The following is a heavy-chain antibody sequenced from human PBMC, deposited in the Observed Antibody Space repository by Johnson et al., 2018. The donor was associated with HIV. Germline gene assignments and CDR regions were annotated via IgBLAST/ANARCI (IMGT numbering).Heavy chain of an antibody. CDR3: ARDPMNWDPRGDAFDI. CDR1: GFTFGDYA. J-gene: IGHJ3*02. CDR2: IRSKAYGGTT. V-gene: IGHV3-49*04. D-gene: IGHD7-27*01. Sequence: DVQVVESGGGLVQPGRSLRLSCTASGFTFGDYAMSWVRQARGKGLEWVGFIRSKAYGGTTEYAASVKGRFTISRDNSKNTLYLQMYSLRAEDTAVYYCARDPMNWDPRGDAFDIWGQGTMVTVSS.